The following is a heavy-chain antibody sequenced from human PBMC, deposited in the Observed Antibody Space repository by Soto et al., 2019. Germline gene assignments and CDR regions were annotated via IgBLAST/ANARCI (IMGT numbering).Heavy chain of an antibody. CDR2: IYHTGST. Sequence: SETLSLTCGVFGGSISNSNWWTWVRQPPGKGLEWIGEIYHTGSTNYNSSLMSRVTISLDKPNNQFSLKLSSVTAADTAVYYCAHRPIVGAAIWGQGTLVTVS. CDR3: AHRPIVGAAI. J-gene: IGHJ4*02. V-gene: IGHV4-4*02. D-gene: IGHD1-26*01. CDR1: GGSISNSNW.